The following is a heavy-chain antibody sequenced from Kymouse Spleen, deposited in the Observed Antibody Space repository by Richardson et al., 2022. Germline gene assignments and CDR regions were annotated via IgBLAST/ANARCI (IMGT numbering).Heavy chain of an antibody. CDR1: GGSFSGYY. J-gene: IGHJ5*02. CDR2: INHSGST. Sequence: QVQLQQWGAGLLKPSETLSLTCAVYGGSFSGYYWSWIRQPPGKGLEWIGEINHSGSTNYNPSLKSRVTISVDTSKNQFSLKLSSVTAADTAVYYCARRGITGTRNWFDPWGQGTLVTVSS. CDR3: ARRGITGTRNWFDP. V-gene: IGHV4-34*01. D-gene: IGHD1-20*01.